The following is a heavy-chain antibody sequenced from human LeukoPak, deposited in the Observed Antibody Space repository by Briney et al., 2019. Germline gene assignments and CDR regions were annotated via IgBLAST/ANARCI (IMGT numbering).Heavy chain of an antibody. Sequence: PGGSLRLSCAASGFTFSSYWMHWVRQAPGKGLVWVSRINSDGSSTSYADSVKGRFTISRDNAKNTLYLQMNSLRAEDMAVYYCARSGWSLANWFDPWGQGTLVTVSS. CDR1: GFTFSSYW. CDR3: ARSGWSLANWFDP. V-gene: IGHV3-74*01. D-gene: IGHD6-19*01. J-gene: IGHJ5*02. CDR2: INSDGSST.